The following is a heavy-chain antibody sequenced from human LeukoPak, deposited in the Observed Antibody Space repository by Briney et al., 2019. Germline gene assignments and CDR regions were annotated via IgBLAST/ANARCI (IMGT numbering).Heavy chain of an antibody. CDR1: GGSISSSSYY. CDR2: IYYSGST. D-gene: IGHD2-15*01. V-gene: IGHV4-39*01. CDR3: ARITYCSGGSCYVYYFDY. Sequence: SETLSLTCTVSGGSISSSSYYWGWIRQPPGKGLEWIGSIYYSGSTYYNPSLKSRDTISVDTSKNQFSLKLSSVTAADTAVYYCARITYCSGGSCYVYYFDYWGQGTLVTVSS. J-gene: IGHJ4*02.